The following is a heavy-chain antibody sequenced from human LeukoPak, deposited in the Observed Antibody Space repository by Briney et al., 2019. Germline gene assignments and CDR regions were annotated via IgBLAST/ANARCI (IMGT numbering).Heavy chain of an antibody. CDR1: GFTFSSYA. Sequence: GGSLRLSCAASGFTFSSYAMHWVRQAPGKGLEWVAVISYDGSNKYYADSVKGRFTISRDKSKNTLYLQMNSLRAEDTAVYYCARGARYCSGGSCYPGAFDYWGQGTLVTVSS. D-gene: IGHD2-15*01. CDR3: ARGARYCSGGSCYPGAFDY. CDR2: ISYDGSNK. J-gene: IGHJ4*02. V-gene: IGHV3-30*04.